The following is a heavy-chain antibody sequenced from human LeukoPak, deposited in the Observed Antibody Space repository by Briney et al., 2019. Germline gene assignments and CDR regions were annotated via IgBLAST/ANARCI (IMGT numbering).Heavy chain of an antibody. CDR2: INHRGST. V-gene: IGHV4-34*01. J-gene: IGHJ4*02. Sequence: SETLSLTCAVYGESFSKYYWTWIRQPPGKGLEWIGEINHRGSTNHNPSLKSRVTILVDTSKHQFSLRLSSVTAADAAVYYCASSVGSTDYWGQGTLVTVSS. CDR1: GESFSKYY. D-gene: IGHD1-26*01. CDR3: ASSVGSTDY.